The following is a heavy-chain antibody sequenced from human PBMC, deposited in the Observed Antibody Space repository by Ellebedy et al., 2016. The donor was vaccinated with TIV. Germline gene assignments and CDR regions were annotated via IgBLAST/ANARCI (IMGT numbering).Heavy chain of an antibody. Sequence: GESLKISXRGAGYSFTSYWIGWVRHTPGKGLEWMAIIYPGNSDIRYNPSFQGHVTISADKSISTAYLQWSSLRASDTAIYYCVRHGGYCDSTTCYPEHFQHWGQGTLLTVSS. J-gene: IGHJ1*01. D-gene: IGHD2-2*01. CDR3: VRHGGYCDSTTCYPEHFQH. CDR1: GYSFTSYW. CDR2: IYPGNSDI. V-gene: IGHV5-51*01.